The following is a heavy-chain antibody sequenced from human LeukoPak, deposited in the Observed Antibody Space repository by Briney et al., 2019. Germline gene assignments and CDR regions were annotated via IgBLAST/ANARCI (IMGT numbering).Heavy chain of an antibody. J-gene: IGHJ5*02. CDR2: IYTSGST. V-gene: IGHV4-4*07. Sequence: SETLTLTRTVSGDSISSYYWSGIRQPAGKGLEWIGRIYTSGSTNYNPSLKTRVTLSVDKSKNQFSLKLSSVTAADTAVYYCASGRAATGFDPWGQGTLVTVSS. CDR3: ASGRAATGFDP. CDR1: GDSISSYY. D-gene: IGHD6-13*01.